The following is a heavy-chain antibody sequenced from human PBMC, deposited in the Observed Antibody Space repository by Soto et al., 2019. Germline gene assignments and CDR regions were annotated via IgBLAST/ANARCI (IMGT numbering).Heavy chain of an antibody. CDR3: AKMDDGITGIHNWYFDL. J-gene: IGHJ2*01. CDR2: ISGSGGST. D-gene: IGHD1-20*01. Sequence: GGSLRLSCAASGFTFSSYAMSWVRQAPGKGLEWVSAISGSGGSTYYADSVEGRFTISRDNSKNTLYLQMNSLRAEDTAVYYCAKMDDGITGIHNWYFDLWGRGTLVTVSS. CDR1: GFTFSSYA. V-gene: IGHV3-23*01.